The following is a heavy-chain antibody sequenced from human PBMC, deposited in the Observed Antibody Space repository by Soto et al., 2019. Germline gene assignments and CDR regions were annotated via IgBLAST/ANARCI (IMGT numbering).Heavy chain of an antibody. D-gene: IGHD3-16*01. CDR3: ARIPYVATAEFGGGYVFDV. V-gene: IGHV4-4*02. J-gene: IGHJ3*01. CDR1: SGSIFTTNW. CDR2: IYHSGSP. Sequence: QVQLQESGPGLVKPSGTLSLTCAASSGSIFTTNWWSWVRPPPGRGLQWIGHIYHSGSPKYNPTLKSGVSISRDKSKDRYFLNLTSVTAADTAVYYCARIPYVATAEFGGGYVFDVWGQGTMVTVSS.